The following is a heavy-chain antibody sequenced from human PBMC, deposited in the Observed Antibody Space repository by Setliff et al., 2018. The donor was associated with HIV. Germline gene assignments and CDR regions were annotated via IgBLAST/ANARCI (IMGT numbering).Heavy chain of an antibody. J-gene: IGHJ4*02. D-gene: IGHD3-10*01. CDR1: GLTFETYW. CDR3: ALLWPFDY. Sequence: GGSLRLSCITSGLTFETYWMSWVRQAPGKGLEWVANIKQDGSAKYYMDSVKGRFTISRDNAENSLFLQMNSLRAEDTAIYYCALLWPFDYWGQGALVTVSS. V-gene: IGHV3-7*03. CDR2: IKQDGSAK.